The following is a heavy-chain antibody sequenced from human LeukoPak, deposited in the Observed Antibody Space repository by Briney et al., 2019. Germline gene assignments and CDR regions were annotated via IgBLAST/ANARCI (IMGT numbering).Heavy chain of an antibody. CDR3: AKISPYGGNSA. CDR2: ISGNGGST. D-gene: IGHD4-23*01. Sequence: GGSLRLSCAASGFTFSNYAMSWVRQAPGKGLEWVSAISGNGGSTYYADSVKGRFSISRDNSKNTLYLQMNSLRAEDTAVYYCAKISPYGGNSAWGQGTLVTVSS. V-gene: IGHV3-23*01. J-gene: IGHJ4*02. CDR1: GFTFSNYA.